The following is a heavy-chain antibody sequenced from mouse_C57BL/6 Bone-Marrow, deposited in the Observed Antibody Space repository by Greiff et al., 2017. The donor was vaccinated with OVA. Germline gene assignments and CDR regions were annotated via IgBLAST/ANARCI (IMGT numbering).Heavy chain of an antibody. CDR2: ISSGGSYT. D-gene: IGHD1-1*01. J-gene: IGHJ2*01. Sequence: EVKLVESGGDLVKPGGSLKLSCAASGFTFSSYGMSWVRQTPDKRLEWVATISSGGSYTYYPDSVKGRFTISRDNAKNTLYLQMSSLKSEDTAMYYCANYYGSSFDYWGQGTTLTVSS. CDR3: ANYYGSSFDY. CDR1: GFTFSSYG. V-gene: IGHV5-6*01.